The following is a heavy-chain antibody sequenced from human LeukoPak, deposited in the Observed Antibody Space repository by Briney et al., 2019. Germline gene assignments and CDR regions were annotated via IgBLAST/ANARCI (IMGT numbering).Heavy chain of an antibody. V-gene: IGHV3-21*01. Sequence: GGSLRLSCAASGFTFSNAWMSWVRQAPGKGLEWVSSISSSSSYIYYADSVKGRFTISRDNAKNSLYLQMNSLRAEDTAVYYCARGVDLYFDYWGQGTLVTVSS. CDR2: ISSSSSYI. J-gene: IGHJ4*02. CDR1: GFTFSNAW. D-gene: IGHD3/OR15-3a*01. CDR3: ARGVDLYFDY.